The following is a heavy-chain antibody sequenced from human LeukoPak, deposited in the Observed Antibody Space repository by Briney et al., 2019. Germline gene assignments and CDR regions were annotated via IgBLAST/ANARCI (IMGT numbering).Heavy chain of an antibody. CDR3: ARDSSSSSAYYYYYYLDV. CDR1: GYTFTGYY. CDR2: INPNSGGT. V-gene: IGHV1-2*02. Sequence: ASVKVSCKASGYTFTGYYMHWVRQTPGQGLEWMGWINPNSGGTNYALKFQGRVTMTRDTSISTAYMELSRLRSDDTAVYYCARDSSSSSAYYYYYYLDVWGKGTTVTVSS. D-gene: IGHD6-6*01. J-gene: IGHJ6*03.